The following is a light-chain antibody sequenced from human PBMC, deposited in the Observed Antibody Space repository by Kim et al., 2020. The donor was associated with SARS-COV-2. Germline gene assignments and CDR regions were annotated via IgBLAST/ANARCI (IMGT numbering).Light chain of an antibody. Sequence: SVSPGQTARITCSGDKLGDKYAFWYQQKPGQSPVLVMFQHDKRPSGISQRFSGSNSGNTATLTISGTRTIDEADYYCQAWDSSAAVFGGGTKLIVL. V-gene: IGLV3-1*01. J-gene: IGLJ2*01. CDR2: QHD. CDR3: QAWDSSAAV. CDR1: KLGDKY.